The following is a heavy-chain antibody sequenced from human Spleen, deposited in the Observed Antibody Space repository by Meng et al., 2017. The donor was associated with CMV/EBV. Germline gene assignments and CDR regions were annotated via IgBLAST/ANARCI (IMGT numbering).Heavy chain of an antibody. CDR1: GLTFSSYT. CDR3: AIVGGYFEY. D-gene: IGHD2-15*01. J-gene: IGHJ4*02. V-gene: IGHV3-21*01. CDR2: ISGGATYI. Sequence: RLSCAASGLTFSSYTMNWVRQAPGKGLEWVSSISGGATYIDYAASVKGRFTISRDNAKNSLSLLMSSLRAEDTGVYYCAIVGGYFEYWGQGTLVTVSS.